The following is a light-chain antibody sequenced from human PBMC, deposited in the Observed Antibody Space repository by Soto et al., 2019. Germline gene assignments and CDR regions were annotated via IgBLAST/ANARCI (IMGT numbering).Light chain of an antibody. Sequence: EIVMTQSPATLSVSPGERATLSCRASQSVSSNLAWYQQKPGQAPRLLIYGASTRATGIPARFSGSGSGTEFTLTISSLQSADFAVYYCQQYNAGALTFGGGTKVEIK. J-gene: IGKJ4*01. CDR1: QSVSSN. V-gene: IGKV3-15*01. CDR2: GAS. CDR3: QQYNAGALT.